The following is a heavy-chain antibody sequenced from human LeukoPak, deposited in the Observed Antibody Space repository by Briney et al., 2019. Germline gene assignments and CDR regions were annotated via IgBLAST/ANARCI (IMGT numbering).Heavy chain of an antibody. D-gene: IGHD2-2*03. CDR2: INSDGSST. Sequence: GGSLRLSCAASGFTFSSYWMHWVRQAPGKGLVWVSRINSDGSSTSCADSVKGRFTISRDNAKNTLYLQKNSLRAEDTAVYYCASGYRYFDYWGQGTLVTVSS. CDR1: GFTFSSYW. V-gene: IGHV3-74*01. J-gene: IGHJ4*02. CDR3: ASGYRYFDY.